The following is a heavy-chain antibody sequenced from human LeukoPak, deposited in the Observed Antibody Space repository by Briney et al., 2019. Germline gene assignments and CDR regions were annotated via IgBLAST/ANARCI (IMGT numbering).Heavy chain of an antibody. CDR2: INHSGST. J-gene: IGHJ4*02. Sequence: SETLSLTCTVSGGSISSGDYYWSWIRQPPGEGLEWIGEINHSGSTNYNPSLKSRVTISVDTSKNQFSLKLGSVTAADTAVYYCARAYDSSGYNDYWGQGTLVTVSS. D-gene: IGHD3-22*01. CDR3: ARAYDSSGYNDY. CDR1: GGSISSGDYY. V-gene: IGHV4-61*08.